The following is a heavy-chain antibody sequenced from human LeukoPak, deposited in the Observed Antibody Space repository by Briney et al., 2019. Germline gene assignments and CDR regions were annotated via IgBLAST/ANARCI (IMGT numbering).Heavy chain of an antibody. CDR3: ARGFDYYDSSGYYDY. J-gene: IGHJ4*02. CDR2: IWYDGSNK. Sequence: GGSLRLSCAASEFTFSSYGMHWVRQAPGKGLEWVAVIWYDGSNKYYADSVKGRFTISRDNSKNTLYLQMNSLRAEDTAVYYCARGFDYYDSSGYYDYWGQGTLVTVSS. CDR1: EFTFSSYG. V-gene: IGHV3-33*01. D-gene: IGHD3-22*01.